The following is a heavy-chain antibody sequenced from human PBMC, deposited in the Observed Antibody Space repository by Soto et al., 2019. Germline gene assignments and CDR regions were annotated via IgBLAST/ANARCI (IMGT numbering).Heavy chain of an antibody. J-gene: IGHJ6*03. Sequence: EVQLVESGGGLVKPGGSLRLSCAASGFSFISYSMNWVRQAPGKGLEWVSSINEDSSYIYYAHSLRGRFTISRDNAKDSLYLQLNSLRAEDTAVYYCVRVIGWYFRSGYRDVWCDGATVTVSS. CDR3: VRVIGWYFRSGYRDV. V-gene: IGHV3-21*02. D-gene: IGHD3-10*02. CDR2: INEDSSYI. CDR1: GFSFISYS.